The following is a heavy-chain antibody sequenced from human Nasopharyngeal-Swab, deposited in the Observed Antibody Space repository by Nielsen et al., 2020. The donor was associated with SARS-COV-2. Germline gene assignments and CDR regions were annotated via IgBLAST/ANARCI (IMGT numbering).Heavy chain of an antibody. Sequence: SVTVSRKASGGTLSSYAISWVRQAPGQGLEWMGRIIPILGIANYAQKFQGRVTITADKSTSTAYMELSSLRSEDTAVYYCARGDTWVTVVTRRAFDIWGQETMVTVSS. CDR1: GGTLSSYA. CDR3: ARGDTWVTVVTRRAFDI. CDR2: IIPILGIA. V-gene: IGHV1-69*04. J-gene: IGHJ3*02. D-gene: IGHD4-23*01.